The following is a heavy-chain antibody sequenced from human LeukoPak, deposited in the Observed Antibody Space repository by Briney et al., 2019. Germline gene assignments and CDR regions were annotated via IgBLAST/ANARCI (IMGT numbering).Heavy chain of an antibody. V-gene: IGHV3-21*01. Sequence: PGGSLRLSCAASGFTFSSYTMNWVRQAPGKGLEWVPSISSSSYIYYADSVKGRFTISRDNSKNTLYLQMNSMRTEDTAVYYCAKTTIVGVTVDPFDIWGQGTMVTVSS. CDR1: GFTFSSYT. D-gene: IGHD1-26*01. CDR3: AKTTIVGVTVDPFDI. CDR2: ISSSSYI. J-gene: IGHJ3*02.